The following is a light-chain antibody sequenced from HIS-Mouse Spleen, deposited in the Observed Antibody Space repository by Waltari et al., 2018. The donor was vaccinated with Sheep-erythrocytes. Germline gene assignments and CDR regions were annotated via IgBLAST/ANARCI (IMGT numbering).Light chain of an antibody. Sequence: QSALTQPASVSGSPGQSLTISCPGTSSDVGSYNLASWYQQHPGKAPKLMIYEGSKRPSGVSNRFSGSKSGNTASLTISGLQAEDEADYYCCSYAGSSTPWVFGGGTKLTVL. J-gene: IGLJ3*02. CDR3: CSYAGSSTPWV. V-gene: IGLV2-23*01. CDR1: SSDVGSYNL. CDR2: EGS.